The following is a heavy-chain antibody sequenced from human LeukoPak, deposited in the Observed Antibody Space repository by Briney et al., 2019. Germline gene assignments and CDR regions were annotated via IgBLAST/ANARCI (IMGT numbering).Heavy chain of an antibody. V-gene: IGHV4-39*02. CDR1: GTSISSSSHY. CDR2: TYYSGST. Sequence: PSETLSLTCSVSGTSISSSSHYWGWIRQPPGKGLEWIGTTYYSGSTHYNSSLKSRITMSVDTSKNQFSLKLSSVTAADTAVYYCARDALPYYYDSSGYSLFDYWGQGTLVTVSS. D-gene: IGHD3-22*01. CDR3: ARDALPYYYDSSGYSLFDY. J-gene: IGHJ4*02.